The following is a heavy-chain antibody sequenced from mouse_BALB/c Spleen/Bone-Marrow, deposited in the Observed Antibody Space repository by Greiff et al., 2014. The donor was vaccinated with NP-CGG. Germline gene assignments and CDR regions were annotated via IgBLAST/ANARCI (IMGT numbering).Heavy chain of an antibody. J-gene: IGHJ4*01. V-gene: IGHV5-6-4*01. CDR2: ITSGGGYT. CDR3: TRDLYDGYSYYAMDY. Sequence: DVMLVESGGGLVKPGGSLKLSCAASGFTFSSYTMSWVRQTPEKRLEWVATITSGGGYTYYPDSAKGRFTISRDNAKSTLYLQMGSLKSEDTAMYYCTRDLYDGYSYYAMDYWGQGTSVTVSS. D-gene: IGHD2-3*01. CDR1: GFTFSSYT.